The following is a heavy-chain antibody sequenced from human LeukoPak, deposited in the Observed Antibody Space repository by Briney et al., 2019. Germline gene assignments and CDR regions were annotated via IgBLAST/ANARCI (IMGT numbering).Heavy chain of an antibody. CDR3: ARGSTVIYYYYYAMDV. J-gene: IGHJ6*02. CDR2: FYHSGNT. D-gene: IGHD4-17*01. CDR1: GGSFSGYY. V-gene: IGHV4-38-2*01. Sequence: SETLSLTCAVYGGSFSGYYWGWIRQPPGKGLEWIGSFYHSGNTYYNPSLKSRVTISVDTSKNQFSLKLRSVTAADTAVYYCARGSTVIYYYYYAMDVWGQGTTVTVSS.